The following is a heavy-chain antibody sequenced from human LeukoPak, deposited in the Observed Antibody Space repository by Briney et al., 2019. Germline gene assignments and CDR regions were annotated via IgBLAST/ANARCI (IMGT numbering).Heavy chain of an antibody. D-gene: IGHD2-15*01. CDR2: ISYDGSNK. J-gene: IGHJ4*02. CDR3: AKDCSGGSCYFDY. Sequence: PGGSLRLSCAASGFTFSSYAMSWVRQAPGKGLEWVAVISYDGSNKYYADSVKGRFTISRDNSKNTLYLQMNSLRAEDTAVYYCAKDCSGGSCYFDYWGQGTLVTVSS. CDR1: GFTFSSYA. V-gene: IGHV3-30*18.